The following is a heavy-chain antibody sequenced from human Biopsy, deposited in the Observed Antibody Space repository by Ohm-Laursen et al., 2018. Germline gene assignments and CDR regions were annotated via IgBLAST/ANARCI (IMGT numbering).Heavy chain of an antibody. Sequence: GASVKVSCKASGYTFAGYYLHWVRQATGQGLEWMGWMNPNSGNTDYAQKFQGRVTMTRNTSISTAYMELNSLRSEDTAVYYCARGSFWFGGNYYYYGMDVWGQGTTVTVSS. V-gene: IGHV1-8*01. CDR3: ARGSFWFGGNYYYYGMDV. CDR1: GYTFAGYY. CDR2: MNPNSGNT. J-gene: IGHJ6*02. D-gene: IGHD3-10*01.